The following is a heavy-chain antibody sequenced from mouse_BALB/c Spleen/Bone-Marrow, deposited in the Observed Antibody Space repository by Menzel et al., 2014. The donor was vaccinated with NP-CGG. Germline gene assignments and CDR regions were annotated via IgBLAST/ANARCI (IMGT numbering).Heavy chain of an antibody. J-gene: IGHJ1*01. D-gene: IGHD2-3*01. Sequence: EVQGVESGGGLVQPGGSLKLSCAASGFDFSKYWMSWVRQAPGKGLEWIGEINPDSSTINYTPSLKDKFIISRDNAKNPLIIRMEKVRSENSARYNCTSYDGFSYWYCDVWGAGTSVTVSS. V-gene: IGHV4-1*02. CDR3: TSYDGFSYWYCDV. CDR1: GFDFSKYW. CDR2: INPDSSTI.